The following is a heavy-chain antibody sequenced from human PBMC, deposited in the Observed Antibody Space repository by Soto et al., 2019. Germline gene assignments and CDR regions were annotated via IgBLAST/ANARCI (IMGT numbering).Heavy chain of an antibody. CDR2: VYYSGSA. D-gene: IGHD2-15*01. Sequence: SETLSLTCTVSGGSVSSDIYYWSWIRQPPGKGLEWIGYVYYSGSANYNPSLKSRVTISVDTSKNQFSLKLSSVTAADTAVYYCARHTPAISISDHWGQGTLVTSPQ. CDR3: ARHTPAISISDH. J-gene: IGHJ4*02. V-gene: IGHV4-61*01. CDR1: GGSVSSDIYY.